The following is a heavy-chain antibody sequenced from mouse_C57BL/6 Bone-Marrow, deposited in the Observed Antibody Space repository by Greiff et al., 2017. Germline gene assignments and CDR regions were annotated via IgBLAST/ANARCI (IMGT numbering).Heavy chain of an antibody. D-gene: IGHD2-5*01. J-gene: IGHJ1*03. Sequence: QVQLQQPGAELVKPGASVKLSCKASGYTFTSYWMHWVKQRPGRGLEWIGRIDPNSGSTNYNEKFKSKDTLTVDTSSSTAYMQLSSLTSEDSAVYYCARPYYSNYWYFDVWGTGTTVTVSS. CDR1: GYTFTSYW. CDR2: IDPNSGST. V-gene: IGHV1-62-3*01. CDR3: ARPYYSNYWYFDV.